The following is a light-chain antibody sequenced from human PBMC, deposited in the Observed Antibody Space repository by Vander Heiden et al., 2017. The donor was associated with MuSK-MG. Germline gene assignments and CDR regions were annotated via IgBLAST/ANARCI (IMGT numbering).Light chain of an antibody. V-gene: IGLV3-19*01. CDR3: NSRENSGDRRVV. CDR2: EKN. CDR1: SLRSYS. J-gene: IGLJ2*01. Sequence: SSELTQDPAASVALGQTVRIICQGDSLRSYSASWYPQKPGQAPVLVIYEKNNRPSGTPDRFSGSTSGNTAFVTITGAQAEEEADDYCNSRENSGDRRVVFGGGTRLTVL.